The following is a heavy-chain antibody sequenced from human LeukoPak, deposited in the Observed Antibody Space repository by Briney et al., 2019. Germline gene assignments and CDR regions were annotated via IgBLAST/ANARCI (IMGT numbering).Heavy chain of an antibody. CDR3: ARPPLAAHHYGMDV. V-gene: IGHV4-39*07. Sequence: PSETLSLTCTVSGGSISSSSYYWSWIRQPPGKGLEWIGEINHSGSTNYNPSLKSRVTISVDTSKNQFSLKLSSVTAADTAVYYCARPPLAAHHYGMDVWGQGTTVTVSS. CDR2: INHSGST. CDR1: GGSISSSSYY. J-gene: IGHJ6*02. D-gene: IGHD6-13*01.